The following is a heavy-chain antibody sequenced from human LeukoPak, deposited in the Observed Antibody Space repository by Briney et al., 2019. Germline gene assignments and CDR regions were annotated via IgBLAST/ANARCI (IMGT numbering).Heavy chain of an antibody. V-gene: IGHV6-1*01. CDR1: GDSVSSSSAA. CDR3: ASSLNDYDIPRMDV. D-gene: IGHD3-9*01. J-gene: IGHJ6*02. CDR2: AYYRSKWYN. Sequence: SQTLSLTCAISGDSVSSSSAAWNWIRQSPSRGLEWLGRAYYRSKWYNDYAVSVKSRITINPDTSKNQFSLQLNSVAPEDTAVYYCASSLNDYDIPRMDVWGQGTTVTVSS.